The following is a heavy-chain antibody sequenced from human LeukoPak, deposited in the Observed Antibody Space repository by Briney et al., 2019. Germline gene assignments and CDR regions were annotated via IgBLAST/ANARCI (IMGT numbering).Heavy chain of an antibody. D-gene: IGHD5-12*01. CDR3: AREEGGSTNIPLDAFDI. J-gene: IGHJ3*02. Sequence: GGSLRLSCAASGFTVSSNYMSWVRQAPGKGLEWVSVIYSGGSTYYADSVKGRFTISRDNSKNTLYLQMNSLRAEDTAVYYCAREEGGSTNIPLDAFDIWGQGTMVTVS. V-gene: IGHV3-66*01. CDR2: IYSGGST. CDR1: GFTVSSNY.